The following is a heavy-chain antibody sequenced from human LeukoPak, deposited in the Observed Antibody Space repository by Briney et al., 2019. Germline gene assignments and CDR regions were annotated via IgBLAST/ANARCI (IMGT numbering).Heavy chain of an antibody. J-gene: IGHJ4*02. Sequence: PVGSLRLSCAASGLSLSRYWISWVGQSPGPRLRWVANMKQDGSEKKYVDSVKGRFTISRDNTKNSLYLQMNSLRAEDTAVYYCARAYYYDSSGLGDWGQGTLVTVSS. CDR2: MKQDGSEK. CDR1: GLSLSRYW. CDR3: ARAYYYDSSGLGD. V-gene: IGHV3-7*01. D-gene: IGHD3-22*01.